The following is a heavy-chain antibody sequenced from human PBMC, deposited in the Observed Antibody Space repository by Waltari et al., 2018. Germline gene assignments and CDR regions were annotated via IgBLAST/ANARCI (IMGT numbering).Heavy chain of an antibody. CDR2: IYPGDSDT. V-gene: IGHV5-51*01. J-gene: IGHJ4*02. D-gene: IGHD6-6*01. CDR1: GYSFTSYW. CDR3: ARRPEYSSSGGHFDY. Sequence: EVQLVQSGAEVKKPGESLKISCKGSGYSFTSYWIGWVRQMPGKGLEWMGIIYPGDSDTRYSPSFQGKVTSSADKSISTAYRQWSSLKASDTAMYYCARRPEYSSSGGHFDYWGQGTLVTVSS.